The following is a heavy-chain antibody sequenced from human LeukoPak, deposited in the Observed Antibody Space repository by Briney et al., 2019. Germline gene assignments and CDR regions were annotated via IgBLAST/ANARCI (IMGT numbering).Heavy chain of an antibody. CDR3: ARGHSRHGRFDY. V-gene: IGHV4-30-4*01. CDR2: IYYSGST. J-gene: IGHJ4*02. Sequence: SQALSLTCTVSGGSISSGDYYRSWIRQPPWKGLEWIGYIYYSGSTYYNPSLKSRVTISVDTSKNQFSLKLSSVTAADTAVYYRARGHSRHGRFDYWGQGTLVTVSS. D-gene: IGHD1-14*01. CDR1: GGSISSGDYY.